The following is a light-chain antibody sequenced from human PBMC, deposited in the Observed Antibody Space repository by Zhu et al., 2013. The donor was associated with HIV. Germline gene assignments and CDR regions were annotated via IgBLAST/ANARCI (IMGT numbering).Light chain of an antibody. CDR3: QQRSNWPPEFT. Sequence: EIVMTQSPATLSVSPGERATLSCRASQSVSSNLAWYQQKPGQAPRLLIYGASTRATGIPARLSGSGSGTEFTLTISSLQSEDFAVYYCQQRSNWPPEFTFGPGTKVDIK. CDR1: QSVSSN. V-gene: IGKV3-15*01. J-gene: IGKJ3*01. CDR2: GAS.